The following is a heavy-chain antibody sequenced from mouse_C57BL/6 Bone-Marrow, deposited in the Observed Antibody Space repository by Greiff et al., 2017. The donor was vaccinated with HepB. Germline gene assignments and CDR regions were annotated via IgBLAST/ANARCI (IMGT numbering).Heavy chain of an antibody. CDR3: ARPTPYYYGSLPFAY. CDR2: ISSGGSYT. CDR1: GFTFSSYG. V-gene: IGHV5-6*01. Sequence: EVKLVESGGDLVKPGGSLKLSCAASGFTFSSYGMSWVRQTPDKRLEWVATISSGGSYTYYPDSVKGRFTISRDNAKNTLYLQMSSLKAEDTAMYYCARPTPYYYGSLPFAYWGQGTLVTVSA. D-gene: IGHD1-1*01. J-gene: IGHJ3*01.